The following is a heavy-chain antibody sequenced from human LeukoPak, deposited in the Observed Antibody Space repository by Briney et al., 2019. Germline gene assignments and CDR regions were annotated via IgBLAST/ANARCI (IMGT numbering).Heavy chain of an antibody. Sequence: SETLSLTCAVSGGSFSGYYWSWIRQPPGKGLEWIGEISHSGSTNYSPSLKSRVTISVDTSKNQFSLNLSSVTAADTAVYYCARALVRATMVWYFDLWGRGTLVTVSS. J-gene: IGHJ2*01. CDR3: ARALVRATMVWYFDL. D-gene: IGHD5-12*01. V-gene: IGHV4-34*01. CDR2: ISHSGST. CDR1: GGSFSGYY.